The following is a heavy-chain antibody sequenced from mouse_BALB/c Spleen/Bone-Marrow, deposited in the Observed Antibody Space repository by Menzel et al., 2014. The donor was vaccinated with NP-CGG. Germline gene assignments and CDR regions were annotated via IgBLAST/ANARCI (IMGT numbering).Heavy chain of an antibody. J-gene: IGHJ3*01. Sequence: VQLQQSGAELVKPGASVKLSCKASGYTFTSYWMHWVKQRPGQGLEWIGEINPSNGRTNYNEKFKSKATLTVDKSSSTAYMQLSSLTSEDSSVYFCARGDGFAWFADWGQGTLVSISA. D-gene: IGHD3-3*01. CDR2: INPSNGRT. CDR3: ARGDGFAWFAD. V-gene: IGHV1S81*02. CDR1: GYTFTSYW.